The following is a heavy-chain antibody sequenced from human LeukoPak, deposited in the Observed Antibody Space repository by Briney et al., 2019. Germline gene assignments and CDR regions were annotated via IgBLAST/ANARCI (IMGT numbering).Heavy chain of an antibody. CDR2: MNQDGSEK. D-gene: IGHD1-26*01. J-gene: IGHJ4*02. CDR3: ARGRWVGHLYYLDY. V-gene: IGHV3-7*05. Sequence: PGGSLRLSCAASGFTFSGHWMSWVRQAPGKGLEWVANMNQDGSEKYYVDSVKGRFTISRDNAKSSLYLQMNSLRAEDTAVYYCARGRWVGHLYYLDYWGQGTLVTVSS. CDR1: GFTFSGHW.